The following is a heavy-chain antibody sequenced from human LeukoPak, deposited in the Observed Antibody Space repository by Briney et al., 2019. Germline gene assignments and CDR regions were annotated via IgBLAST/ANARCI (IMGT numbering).Heavy chain of an antibody. D-gene: IGHD2-8*01. V-gene: IGHV3-13*01. CDR3: ARWRDAEGFDY. Sequence: GGSLRLSCAASGFTFSSYDMHWVRHATGKGLEWVSAIGTAGDTYYPGSVKGRFTISRENAKNSLYLQMNSLRAGDTAVYYCARWRDAEGFDYWGQGTLVTVSS. J-gene: IGHJ4*02. CDR2: IGTAGDT. CDR1: GFTFSSYD.